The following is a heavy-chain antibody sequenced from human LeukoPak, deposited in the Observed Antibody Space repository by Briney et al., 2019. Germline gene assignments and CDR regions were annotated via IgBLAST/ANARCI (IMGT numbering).Heavy chain of an antibody. D-gene: IGHD6-13*01. V-gene: IGHV4-30-2*01. Sequence: SQTLSLTCAVSGGSISSGGYSWSWIRQPPGKGLEWIGYIYHSGSTYYNPSLKSRVTISVGRSKNQFSLKLSSVTAADTAVYYCARAHSISWYTFDPWGQGTLVTVSS. J-gene: IGHJ5*02. CDR3: ARAHSISWYTFDP. CDR1: GGSISSGGYS. CDR2: IYHSGST.